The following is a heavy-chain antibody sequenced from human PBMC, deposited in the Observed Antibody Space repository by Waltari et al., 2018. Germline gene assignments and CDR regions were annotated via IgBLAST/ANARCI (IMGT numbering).Heavy chain of an antibody. D-gene: IGHD3-9*01. CDR3: AREVLRYFDWAYN. Sequence: QLQLQESGPGLVTPSQTLSLTCTVSCCSISSGSYYWSWLRQPAGTGLEWIGRIENRGRNNYNPALKSRVTIAGETSKNQCSLKLSYVTAADTAVYYCAREVLRYFDWAYNWGQGTLVTVSS. CDR1: CCSISSGSYY. J-gene: IGHJ4*02. CDR2: IENRGRN. V-gene: IGHV4-61*02.